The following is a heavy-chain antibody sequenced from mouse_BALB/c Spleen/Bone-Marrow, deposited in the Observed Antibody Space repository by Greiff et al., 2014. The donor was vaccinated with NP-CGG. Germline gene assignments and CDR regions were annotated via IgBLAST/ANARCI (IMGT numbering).Heavy chain of an antibody. Sequence: EVKLVESGGGLVKPGGSLKLSCVASGFTFSTYAMSWVRQTPEKRLDWVASISSGGRTYYPDSVKGRFTISRGNARNILYLQVSSLRSEDTAMYYCARRGVITTVVSTDYAMDYWGQGTSVTVSS. CDR1: GFTFSTYA. J-gene: IGHJ4*01. V-gene: IGHV5-6-5*01. D-gene: IGHD1-1*01. CDR3: ARRGVITTVVSTDYAMDY. CDR2: ISSGGRT.